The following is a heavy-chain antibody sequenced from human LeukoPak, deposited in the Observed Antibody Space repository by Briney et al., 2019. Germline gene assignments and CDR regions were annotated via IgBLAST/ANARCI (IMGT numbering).Heavy chain of an antibody. V-gene: IGHV3-74*01. D-gene: IGHD3-10*01. CDR2: INADGSST. CDR1: GFTFSSFW. J-gene: IGHJ4*02. CDR3: AREYYASGDY. Sequence: GGSLRLSCAASGFTFSSFWMHWVRQAPGKGLQWVSRINADGSSTGHADSVKGRLTISRDNAKNTLYLQINSLRAEDTAVYYCAREYYASGDYWGQGTLVTVSS.